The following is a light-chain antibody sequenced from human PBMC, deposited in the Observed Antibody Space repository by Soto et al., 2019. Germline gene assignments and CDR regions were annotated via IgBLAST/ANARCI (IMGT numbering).Light chain of an antibody. J-gene: IGLJ2*01. CDR2: DNT. CDR3: GTWDSTLSGVV. V-gene: IGLV1-51*01. CDR1: SSNIASNY. Sequence: QPVLTQPPSVSAAPGQKVTISCSGSSSNIASNYVSWYQQVPGTAPKLLIYDNTKRPSRIPDRFSGSVSGTSATLGITGLQTGDEADYYCGTWDSTLSGVVFGGGTKLTVL.